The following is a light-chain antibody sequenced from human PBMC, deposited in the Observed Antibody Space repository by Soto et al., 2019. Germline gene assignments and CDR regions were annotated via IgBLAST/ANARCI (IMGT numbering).Light chain of an antibody. Sequence: QSALTQPASVSGSPGQSITFSCTGTSSDVGGYDYVSWYQHHPGKAPRLMIYDVNNRPSGVSDRFSGSKSGNTASLTISRLQAEDEADYYCFSYTTSSTWVFGGGTKLTVL. CDR3: FSYTTSSTWV. CDR1: SSDVGGYDY. J-gene: IGLJ2*01. V-gene: IGLV2-14*01. CDR2: DVN.